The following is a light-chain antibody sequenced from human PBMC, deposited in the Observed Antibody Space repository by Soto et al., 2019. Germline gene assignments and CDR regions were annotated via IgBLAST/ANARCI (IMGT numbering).Light chain of an antibody. J-gene: IGKJ1*01. CDR3: LQHNSFPRT. V-gene: IGKV1-17*02. CDR1: QGIRID. CDR2: GAS. Sequence: DIQMTQSPSSLSASVGDRVTITCRASQGIRIDLGWFQQRPGKAPKRLIYGASSLQSEVPSRFSGSGSGTEFTLTLSNLQPEDFATYYCLQHNSFPRTFDQGTKVEIK.